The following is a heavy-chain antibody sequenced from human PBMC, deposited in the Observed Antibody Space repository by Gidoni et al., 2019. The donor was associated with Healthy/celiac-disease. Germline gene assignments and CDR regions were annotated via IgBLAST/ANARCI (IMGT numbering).Heavy chain of an antibody. J-gene: IGHJ6*02. Sequence: QVQLQQSGPGLVKPSQTLSLTCAISGASVSSNRAAWNWIRQSPSRGLEWLGRTYYRSKWYNDYAVSVKSRITINPDTSKNQCSLQLNSVTPEDTAVYYCARETRGAAAGSYGMDVWGQGTTVTVSS. D-gene: IGHD6-13*01. V-gene: IGHV6-1*01. CDR2: TYYRSKWYN. CDR1: GASVSSNRAA. CDR3: ARETRGAAAGSYGMDV.